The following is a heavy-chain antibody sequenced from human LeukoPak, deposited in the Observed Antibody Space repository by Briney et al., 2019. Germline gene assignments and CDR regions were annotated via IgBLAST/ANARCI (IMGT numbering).Heavy chain of an antibody. J-gene: IGHJ4*02. Sequence: GASVKVSCKASGYTFTGYYMHWVRQAPGQGLEWMAWINPYSGDTNYAQKFQGRVTMTRDTSISTAYMELSRLRSDDTAVYYCASTNYDILTGSFDYWGQGTLVTVSS. CDR3: ASTNYDILTGSFDY. D-gene: IGHD3-9*01. CDR1: GYTFTGYY. CDR2: INPYSGDT. V-gene: IGHV1-2*02.